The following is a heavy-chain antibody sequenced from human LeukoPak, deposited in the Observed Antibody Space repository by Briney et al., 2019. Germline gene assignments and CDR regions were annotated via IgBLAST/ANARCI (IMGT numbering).Heavy chain of an antibody. Sequence: PGGSLRLSCAASGFTFDDYAMHWVRQAPGKGLEWVSGISWNSGSIGYADSVKGRFTISRDNAKNSLYLQMNSLRTEDTALYYCAKDAEFYYGSGSYYNGQFDYWGQGALVTVSS. V-gene: IGHV3-9*01. CDR2: ISWNSGSI. D-gene: IGHD3-10*01. CDR3: AKDAEFYYGSGSYYNGQFDY. CDR1: GFTFDDYA. J-gene: IGHJ4*02.